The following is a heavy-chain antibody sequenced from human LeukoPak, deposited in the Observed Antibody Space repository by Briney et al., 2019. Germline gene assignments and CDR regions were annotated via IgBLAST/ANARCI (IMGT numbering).Heavy chain of an antibody. CDR3: ARDIGGYFDY. Sequence: SETLSLTCTVSGGSISSSSYYWGWIRQPPGKGLEWIRSIYYSGSTYYNPSLKSRVTISVDTSKNQFSLKLSSVTAADTAVYYCARDIGGYFDYWGQGTLVTVSS. V-gene: IGHV4-39*07. CDR2: IYYSGST. CDR1: GGSISSSSYY. J-gene: IGHJ4*02. D-gene: IGHD3-10*01.